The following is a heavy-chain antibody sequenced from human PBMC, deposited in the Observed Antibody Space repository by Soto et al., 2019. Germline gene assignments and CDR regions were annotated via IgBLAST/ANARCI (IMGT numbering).Heavy chain of an antibody. Sequence: EVQLVESGGGLVQPGGSLRLSCAASGFTFSSYWMSWVRQAPGKGLEWVANIKQDGSEKYYVDSVKGRFTISRDNAKNSLYLQMNSLRAEDAAVYYCASPSIAAAPFDYWVQGTLVTVSS. CDR1: GFTFSSYW. CDR2: IKQDGSEK. CDR3: ASPSIAAAPFDY. J-gene: IGHJ4*02. V-gene: IGHV3-7*05. D-gene: IGHD6-13*01.